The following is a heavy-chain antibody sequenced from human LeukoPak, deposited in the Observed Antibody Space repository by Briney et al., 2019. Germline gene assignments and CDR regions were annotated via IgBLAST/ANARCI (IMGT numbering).Heavy chain of an antibody. CDR2: ISPDGNRK. J-gene: IGHJ6*02. D-gene: IGHD6-13*01. CDR1: GFTFSNSA. V-gene: IGHV3-30-3*01. Sequence: PGKSLRLSCAVSGFTFSNSAMHWVRQAPGKGLEWVALISPDGNRKYYADSVKGRFTISRDNSKNTLYLQMNSLRAEDTAVYFCASDAAQQQLSNLFYGMDVWGQGTTVTVSS. CDR3: ASDAAQQQLSNLFYGMDV.